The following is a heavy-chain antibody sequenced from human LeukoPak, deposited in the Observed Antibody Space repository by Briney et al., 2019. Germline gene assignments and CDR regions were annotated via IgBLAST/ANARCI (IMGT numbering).Heavy chain of an antibody. CDR3: ARSYCSSTSCHGWFDP. J-gene: IGHJ5*02. V-gene: IGHV1-2*02. D-gene: IGHD2-2*01. CDR2: INPNSGGT. CDR1: GYTFTGYY. Sequence: ASVKVSCKASGYTFTGYYMHWVRQAPGQGLEGMGWINPNSGGTNYAQKFQGRVTMTRDTSISTAYMELSRLRSDDTAVYYCARSYCSSTSCHGWFDPWGQGTLVTVSS.